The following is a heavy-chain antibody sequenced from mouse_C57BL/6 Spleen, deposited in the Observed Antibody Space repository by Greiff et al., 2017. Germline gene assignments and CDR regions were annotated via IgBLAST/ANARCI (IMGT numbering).Heavy chain of an antibody. Sequence: EVKVVESGGGLVQPGGSLSLSCAASGFTFTDYYMSWVRQPPGKALEWLGFIRHKANGYTTEYSESVKGRLTISRDNSQSILYLQMNALRAEDSATYYCARYYDYDVGYFDYWGQGTTLTVSS. V-gene: IGHV7-3*01. CDR2: IRHKANGYTT. CDR1: GFTFTDYY. J-gene: IGHJ2*01. D-gene: IGHD2-4*01. CDR3: ARYYDYDVGYFDY.